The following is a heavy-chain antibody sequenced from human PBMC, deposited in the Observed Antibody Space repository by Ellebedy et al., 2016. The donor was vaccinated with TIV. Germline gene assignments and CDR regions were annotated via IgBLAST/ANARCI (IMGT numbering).Heavy chain of an antibody. D-gene: IGHD3-10*01. CDR3: ARRYYHDAFDI. CDR2: IYYSGST. Sequence: PGGSLRLSCTVSGGSISSYYWSWIRQPPGKGLEWIGYIYYSGSTNYNPSLKSRVTISVDTSKNQFSLMLSSVTAADPAVYYCARRYYHDAFDIWGQGTMVTVSS. V-gene: IGHV4-59*08. CDR1: GGSISSYY. J-gene: IGHJ3*02.